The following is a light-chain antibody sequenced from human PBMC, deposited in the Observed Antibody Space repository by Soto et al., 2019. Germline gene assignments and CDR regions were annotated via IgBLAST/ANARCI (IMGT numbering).Light chain of an antibody. CDR2: WAS. J-gene: IGKJ4*01. CDR1: QSVLYSSNNKNY. Sequence: DIVMTQSPDSLAVSLGERATINCKSSQSVLYSSNNKNYLAWFQQKPGQPPKLLISWASTRASGVPDRFSGSASGTDFTLTISSLQAEDVAVYYCQQYYSPPLTFGGGTKGEIK. CDR3: QQYYSPPLT. V-gene: IGKV4-1*01.